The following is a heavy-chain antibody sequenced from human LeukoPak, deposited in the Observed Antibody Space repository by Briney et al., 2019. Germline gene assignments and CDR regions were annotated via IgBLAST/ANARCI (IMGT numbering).Heavy chain of an antibody. D-gene: IGHD6-13*01. CDR2: MSPNSGNT. V-gene: IGHV1-8*03. Sequence: ASVKVSCKASGYTFSSFEINWVRQAPGQGLEWMGWMSPNSGNTGYAQKFQGRVTITRDTSIATAYMELSNLRSDDTAVYYCARFASSSWYYLDYWGQGTLVTVSS. CDR1: GYTFSSFE. J-gene: IGHJ4*02. CDR3: ARFASSSWYYLDY.